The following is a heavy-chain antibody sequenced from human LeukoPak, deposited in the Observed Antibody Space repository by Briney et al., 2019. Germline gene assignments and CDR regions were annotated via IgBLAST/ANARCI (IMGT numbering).Heavy chain of an antibody. CDR3: ARSSTTTHSSSWYFGFDY. Sequence: SQTLSLTCTVSGGSISSGGYYWSWIRQHPGKGLEWIGYIYYSGSTYYNPSLKSRVTISVDTSKNQFSLKLSSVTAADTAVYYCARSSTTTHSSSWYFGFDYWGQGTPVTVSS. J-gene: IGHJ4*02. D-gene: IGHD6-13*01. CDR2: IYYSGST. CDR1: GGSISSGGYY. V-gene: IGHV4-31*03.